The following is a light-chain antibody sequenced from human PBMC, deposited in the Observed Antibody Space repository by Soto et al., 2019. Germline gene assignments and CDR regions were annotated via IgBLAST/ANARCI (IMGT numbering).Light chain of an antibody. CDR3: CSYAGSSTLI. CDR2: EDS. CDR1: STDVGNYNL. V-gene: IGLV2-23*01. J-gene: IGLJ2*01. Sequence: QSVLTQPASVSGSPGQSITISCTGTSTDVGNYNLVSWYQQHPGKAPKLMIYEDSKRPSGVSNRFSGSKSGNTASLTISGLQAEDEADYYCCSYAGSSTLIFGGGTKLTVL.